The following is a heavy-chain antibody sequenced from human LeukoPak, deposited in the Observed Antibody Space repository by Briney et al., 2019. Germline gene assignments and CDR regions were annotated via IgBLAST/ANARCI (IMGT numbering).Heavy chain of an antibody. J-gene: IGHJ4*02. CDR2: IRYDGSNK. V-gene: IGHV3-30*02. CDR3: ARESKAAAGRVIDY. D-gene: IGHD6-13*01. Sequence: GGSLRLSCAASGFTFSSYGMHWVRHAPGKGLEWVAFIRYDGSNKYYADSVKGRFTISRDNSKNTLYLQMNSLRAEDTAVYYCARESKAAAGRVIDYWGQGTLVTVSS. CDR1: GFTFSSYG.